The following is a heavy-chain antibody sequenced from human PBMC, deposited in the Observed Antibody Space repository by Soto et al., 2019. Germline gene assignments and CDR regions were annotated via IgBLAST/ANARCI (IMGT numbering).Heavy chain of an antibody. V-gene: IGHV4-59*01. J-gene: IGHJ4*02. D-gene: IGHD2-15*01. CDR2: VYNSGST. Sequence: SETLSLTCTVSGGSISSNYWTWIRQPPGKGLEWIGYVYNSGSTNYNPSLKSRVTISEDTSKSQLSLKVNSMTAADTAVYYCARYRREEVAGYTLDNWGQGILVT. CDR3: ARYRREEVAGYTLDN. CDR1: GGSISSNY.